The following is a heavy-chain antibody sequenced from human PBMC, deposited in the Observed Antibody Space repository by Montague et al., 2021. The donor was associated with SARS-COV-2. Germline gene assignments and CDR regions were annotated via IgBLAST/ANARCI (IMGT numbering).Heavy chain of an antibody. CDR2: IYHSGST. D-gene: IGHD3-10*01. CDR3: ARDCYDYGSGSYQRWFDP. Sequence: SETLSLTCTVFGYSISSGFYWGWIRQPPGKGLEWIGSIYHSGSTXYNPSLKSRVTISVDTSKNQFSLKLSSVTAADTAVYYCARDCYDYGSGSYQRWFDPWGQGTLVTVSS. V-gene: IGHV4-38-2*02. J-gene: IGHJ5*02. CDR1: GYSISSGFY.